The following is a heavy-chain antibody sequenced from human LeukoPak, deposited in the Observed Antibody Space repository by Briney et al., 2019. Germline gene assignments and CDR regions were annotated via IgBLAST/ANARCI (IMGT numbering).Heavy chain of an antibody. CDR2: IYSSGST. V-gene: IGHV4-39*07. D-gene: IGHD3-3*01. Sequence: PSETLSLTCAVSGASISGSGYYWGWIRQPPGKGLEWIGNIYSSGSTYYNASLQSRVTISIDTSKNQFSLRLSSVTAADTAVYYCSGGFGKRGFDPWGQGTLVTVSS. J-gene: IGHJ5*02. CDR1: GASISGSGYY. CDR3: SGGFGKRGFDP.